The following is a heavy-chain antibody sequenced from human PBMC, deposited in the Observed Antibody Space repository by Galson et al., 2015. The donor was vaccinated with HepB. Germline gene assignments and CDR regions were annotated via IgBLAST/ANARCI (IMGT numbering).Heavy chain of an antibody. CDR3: AAECYEPGYFDL. J-gene: IGHJ2*01. CDR1: GFTFTSSA. CDR2: IVVGSGNT. V-gene: IGHV1-58*01. Sequence: SVKVSCKASGFTFTSSAVQWVRQARRQRLEWIGWIVVGSGNTNYAQKFQERVTITRDMSTSTAYMELSSLRSEDTAVYYCAAECYEPGYFDLWGRGTLVTVSS. D-gene: IGHD2-2*01.